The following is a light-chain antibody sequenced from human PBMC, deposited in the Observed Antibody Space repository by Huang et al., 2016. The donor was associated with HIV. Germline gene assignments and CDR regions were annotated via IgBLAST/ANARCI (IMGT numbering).Light chain of an antibody. CDR2: KAS. V-gene: IGKV1-5*03. CDR3: QQYSSHST. Sequence: DIQMAQSPSTLSASVGDRVTITCRSSQSINTWLAWYQQRPGKVPKLLIYKASTLESGVPSRFSGSGSGTEVTLTLSSLQPEDFATYYCQQYSSHSTFGQGTKVE. J-gene: IGKJ1*01. CDR1: QSINTW.